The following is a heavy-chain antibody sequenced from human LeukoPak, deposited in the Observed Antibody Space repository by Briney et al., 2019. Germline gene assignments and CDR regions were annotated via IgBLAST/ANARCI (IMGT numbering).Heavy chain of an antibody. CDR3: AKDSTNRLYGYIDY. Sequence: GGSLRLSCAASGFTFNTFNMNWVRQAPGKGLEWVSSITSGGDYIYYADSVKGRFTISRDNSKNTLYLQMNSLRAEDTAVYYCAKDSTNRLYGYIDYWGQGTLVTVSS. V-gene: IGHV3-21*04. CDR1: GFTFNTFN. CDR2: ITSGGDYI. J-gene: IGHJ4*02. D-gene: IGHD5-18*01.